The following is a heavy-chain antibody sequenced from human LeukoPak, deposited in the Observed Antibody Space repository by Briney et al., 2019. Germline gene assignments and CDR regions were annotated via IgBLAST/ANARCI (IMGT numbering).Heavy chain of an antibody. D-gene: IGHD1-20*01. J-gene: IGHJ6*02. CDR1: GFTFSTYW. CDR2: INQGGSGK. V-gene: IGHV3-7*01. CDR3: ARAVRLSYNWNDVGYGMDV. Sequence: GGSLRLSCAASGFTFSTYWMTWVRQAPGKGLEWVASINQGGSGKYYVDSVKGRFTISRENAKNSLYLQMNSLRAGDTAVYYCARAVRLSYNWNDVGYGMDVWGQGTTVTVSS.